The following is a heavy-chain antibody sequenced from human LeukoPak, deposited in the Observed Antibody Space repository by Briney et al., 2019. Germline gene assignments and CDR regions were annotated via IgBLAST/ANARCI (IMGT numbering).Heavy chain of an antibody. CDR2: IWYDGSNK. CDR1: GFTFSSYG. D-gene: IGHD6-6*01. CDR3: ARAQWVTQYSSSSASFDY. Sequence: GRSLRLSCAASGFTFSSYGMHWVRQAPGKGLEWVAVIWYDGSNKYYADSVKGRFTISRDNSKTTLYLQTNSMRAEDTAVYYCARAQWVTQYSSSSASFDYWGQGTLVTASS. V-gene: IGHV3-33*01. J-gene: IGHJ4*02.